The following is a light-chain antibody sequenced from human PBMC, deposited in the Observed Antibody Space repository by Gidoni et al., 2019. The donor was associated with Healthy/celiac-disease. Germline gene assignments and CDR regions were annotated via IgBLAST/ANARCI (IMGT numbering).Light chain of an antibody. V-gene: IGKV1-39*01. CDR1: QSISSY. J-gene: IGKJ2*01. CDR2: AAS. CDR3: QHSYSTPVT. Sequence: DIQMTQSPSSLSASVGDRVTITCRASQSISSYLNWYQQKPGKAPKLLIYAASSLQSGVPSRFSGSGSGTDFTLTISSLQPEDFATYYCQHSYSTPVTFGQXTKLEIK.